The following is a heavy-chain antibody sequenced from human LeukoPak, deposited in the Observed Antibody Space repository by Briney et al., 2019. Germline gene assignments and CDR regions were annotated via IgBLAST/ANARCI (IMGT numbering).Heavy chain of an antibody. J-gene: IGHJ4*02. D-gene: IGHD6-19*01. V-gene: IGHV3-48*01. Sequence: GGSLRLSCAASGFTFRSYSMHWVRQAPGKGLEWVSYISSTSSTIYYADSVKGRFTISRDNAKNSLYLQMNSLRAEDTAVYYCARDHSSGWYSDYFDYWGQGTLVTVSS. CDR1: GFTFRSYS. CDR2: ISSTSSTI. CDR3: ARDHSSGWYSDYFDY.